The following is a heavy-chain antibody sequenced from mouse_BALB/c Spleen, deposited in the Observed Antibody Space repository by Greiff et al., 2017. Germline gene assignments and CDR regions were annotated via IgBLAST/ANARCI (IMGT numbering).Heavy chain of an antibody. V-gene: IGHV1-7*01. CDR1: GYTFTSYW. J-gene: IGHJ3*01. CDR3: ARGEGAWFAY. Sequence: QVQLKQSGAELAKPGASVKMSCTASGYTFTSYWMHWVKQRPGQGLEWIGYINHSTGYTEYNQKFKDKATLTADKSSSTAYMQLSSLTSEDSAVYYCARGEGAWFAYWGQGTLVTVSA. CDR2: INHSTGYT.